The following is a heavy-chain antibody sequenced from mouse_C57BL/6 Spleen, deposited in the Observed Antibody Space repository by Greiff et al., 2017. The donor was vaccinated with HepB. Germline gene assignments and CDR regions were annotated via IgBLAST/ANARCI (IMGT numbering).Heavy chain of an antibody. Sequence: QVQLQQPGAELVKPGASVKLSCKASGYTFTSYWMHWVKQRPGQGLEWIGMIHPNSGSTNYNEKFKSKATLTVDKSSSPAYMQISSLTSEDSAVYYCARGPYWDEEDYFDDWGQGTTLTVSS. J-gene: IGHJ2*01. CDR3: ARGPYWDEEDYFDD. CDR2: IHPNSGST. CDR1: GYTFTSYW. V-gene: IGHV1-64*01. D-gene: IGHD4-1*01.